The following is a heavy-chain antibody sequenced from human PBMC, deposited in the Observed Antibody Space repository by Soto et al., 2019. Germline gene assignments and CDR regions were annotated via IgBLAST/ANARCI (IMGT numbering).Heavy chain of an antibody. V-gene: IGHV4-59*08. CDR2: VYSTGGT. J-gene: IGHJ6*02. Sequence: QVQLQQSGPGLVKPSETLSLTCSVSSGPSSSHNWGWIRQPPGRGLECIGYVYSTGGTSYNPSLKSRVTISAATSTNHTSLPLTSVTAADTAVYYCVRQGIGNLHGLVDVWGQGTTVRVSS. D-gene: IGHD1-1*01. CDR3: VRQGIGNLHGLVDV. CDR1: SGPSSSHN.